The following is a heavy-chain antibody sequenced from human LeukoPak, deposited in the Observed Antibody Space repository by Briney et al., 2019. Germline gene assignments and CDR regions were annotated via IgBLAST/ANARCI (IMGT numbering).Heavy chain of an antibody. V-gene: IGHV4-39*07. Sequence: PSETLSLTCTVSGGSITDSSSFWGWIRQPPGKGLEWIGTMFYHGSTYYNPALKSRVTISVDTSRNQFSLRLTSVTAADTAVYYCARPGRYWGQGTQVTVSS. CDR1: GGSITDSSSF. D-gene: IGHD1-14*01. CDR2: MFYHGST. J-gene: IGHJ4*01. CDR3: ARPGRY.